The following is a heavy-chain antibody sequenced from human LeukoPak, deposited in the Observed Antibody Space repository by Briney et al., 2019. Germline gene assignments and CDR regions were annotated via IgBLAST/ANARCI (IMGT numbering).Heavy chain of an antibody. J-gene: IGHJ4*02. Sequence: GGSLRLSCAASGFTFSDSAMHWVRQASGKGLEWVANINQDGSEKYYVDSVKGRFTISRDNAENSLYLQMNNLRAEDTAVYYCARGSSYYFDYWGQGTLVAVSS. CDR1: GFTFSDSA. CDR2: INQDGSEK. CDR3: ARGSSYYFDY. V-gene: IGHV3-7*02.